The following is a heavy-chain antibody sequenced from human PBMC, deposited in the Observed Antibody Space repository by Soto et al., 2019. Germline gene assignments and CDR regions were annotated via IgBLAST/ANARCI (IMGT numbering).Heavy chain of an antibody. D-gene: IGHD3-22*01. J-gene: IGHJ3*02. CDR3: ARDRGLLPYSSDAFDI. CDR2: IYYSGST. CDR1: GGSISSGGYY. V-gene: IGHV4-31*03. Sequence: SETLSLTCTVSGGSISSGGYYWSWIRQHPGKGLEWIGYIYYSGSTYYNPSLKSRVTISVDTSKNQFSLKLSSVTAADTAVYYCARDRGLLPYSSDAFDIWGQGTMVTVSS.